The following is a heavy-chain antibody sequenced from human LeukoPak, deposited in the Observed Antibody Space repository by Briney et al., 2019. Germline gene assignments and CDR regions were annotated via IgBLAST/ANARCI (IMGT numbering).Heavy chain of an antibody. CDR2: ISGSGGTT. J-gene: IGHJ4*02. V-gene: IGHV3-23*01. CDR1: GFTFSSYA. CDR3: AKQDYDFWSGYPY. D-gene: IGHD3-3*01. Sequence: GGSLRLSCAASGFTFSSYAMSWVRQAPGKGLEWVSVISGSGGTTYYADSVKGRFTISRDNSKNTLYLQMNSLRAKDTAVYYCAKQDYDFWSGYPYWGQGTLVTVSS.